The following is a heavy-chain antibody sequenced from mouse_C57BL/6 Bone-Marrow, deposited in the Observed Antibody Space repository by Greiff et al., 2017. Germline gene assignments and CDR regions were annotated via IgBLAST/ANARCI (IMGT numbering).Heavy chain of an antibody. CDR1: GYTFTSYW. CDR3: ARGWTYYSIYYAMDY. V-gene: IGHV1-53*01. Sequence: QVQLQQPGTELVKPGASVKLSCKASGYTFTSYWMHWVKQRPGQGLEWIGNINPSNGGTNYNEKFKSKATLTVDKSSSTAYMQLSSLTSEDSAVYYCARGWTYYSIYYAMDYWGQGTSVTVSS. CDR2: INPSNGGT. D-gene: IGHD2-5*01. J-gene: IGHJ4*01.